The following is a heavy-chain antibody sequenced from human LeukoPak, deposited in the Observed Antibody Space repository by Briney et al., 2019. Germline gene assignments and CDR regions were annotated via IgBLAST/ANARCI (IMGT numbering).Heavy chain of an antibody. V-gene: IGHV3-23*01. Sequence: HTGGSLRLSCAASGFTFSSYAMSWVRQAPGKGLEWVSAISGSGGSTYYADSVKGRFTISRDNSKNTLYLQMNSLRAEDTAVYYCAKDLSPYDSSGYYFGYWGQGTLVTVSS. D-gene: IGHD3-22*01. J-gene: IGHJ4*02. CDR3: AKDLSPYDSSGYYFGY. CDR2: ISGSGGST. CDR1: GFTFSSYA.